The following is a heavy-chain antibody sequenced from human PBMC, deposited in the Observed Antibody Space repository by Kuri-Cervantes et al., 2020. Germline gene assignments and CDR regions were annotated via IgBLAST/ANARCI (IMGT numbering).Heavy chain of an antibody. CDR1: GFTFSSYG. D-gene: IGHD4-17*01. Sequence: GESLKISCAASGFTFSSYGMHWVRQAPGKGLEWVSYISSSSSTIYYADSVKGRFTISRDNAKNSLYLQMNSLRDEDTAVYYCVHLRDWFDPWGQGTLVTVSS. V-gene: IGHV3-48*02. CDR3: VHLRDWFDP. J-gene: IGHJ5*02. CDR2: ISSSSSTI.